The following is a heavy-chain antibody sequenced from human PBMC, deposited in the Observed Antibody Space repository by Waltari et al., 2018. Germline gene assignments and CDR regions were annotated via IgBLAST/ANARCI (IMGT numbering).Heavy chain of an antibody. J-gene: IGHJ4*02. CDR2: ISGSGGST. V-gene: IGHV3-23*01. CDR3: AKDREMATILYYFDY. Sequence: EVQLLESGGGLVQPGGSLRLSCAPSGFTFSSYAMSWFRQAPGKGLEWVSAISGSGGSTYYADSVKGRFTISRDNSKNTLYLQMNSLRAEDTAVYYCAKDREMATILYYFDYWGQGTLVTVSS. D-gene: IGHD5-12*01. CDR1: GFTFSSYA.